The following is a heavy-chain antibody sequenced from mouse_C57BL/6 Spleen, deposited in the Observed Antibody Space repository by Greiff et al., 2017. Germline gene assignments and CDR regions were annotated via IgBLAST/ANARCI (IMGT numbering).Heavy chain of an antibody. D-gene: IGHD3-3*01. V-gene: IGHV3-6*01. CDR2: ISYDGSN. CDR3: ARVGDWTYYFDY. J-gene: IGHJ2*01. Sequence: DVKLQESGPGLVKPSQSLSLTCSVTGYSITSGYYWNWIRQFPGNKLEWMGYISYDGSNNYNPSLKNRISITRDTSKNQFFLKLNSVTTEDTATYYCARVGDWTYYFDYWGQGTTLTVSS. CDR1: GYSITSGYY.